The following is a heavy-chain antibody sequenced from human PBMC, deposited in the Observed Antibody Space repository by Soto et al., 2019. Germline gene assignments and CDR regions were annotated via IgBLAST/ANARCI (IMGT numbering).Heavy chain of an antibody. CDR1: GFTFSSYA. D-gene: IGHD5-18*01. CDR3: AKTWGYNYDY. V-gene: IGHV3-23*01. CDR2: ISDSGIST. Sequence: GGSLRLSCAASGFTFSSYAMSWVRQAPGKGLEWVSTISDSGISTSYADSVKGRFTLSRDSSQKTLYLQMNSLRAEDTALYYCAKTWGYNYDYWGQGTLVTVSS. J-gene: IGHJ4*02.